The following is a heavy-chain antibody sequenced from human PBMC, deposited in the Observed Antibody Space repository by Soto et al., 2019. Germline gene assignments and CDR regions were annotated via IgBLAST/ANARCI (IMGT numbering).Heavy chain of an antibody. V-gene: IGHV1-18*01. D-gene: IGHD3-10*01. CDR1: GYTFTNYG. CDR2: ISGNNGNT. CDR3: ARDSNYYGSGSYWRAFDI. Sequence: QVQLVQSGAEVKKPGASVKVSCKASGYTFTNYGISWVRQAPGQGLEWMGWISGNNGNTNKAQKLQGRVTMTTDEATKTSYVERRSMRSDVTIRYYCARDSNYYGSGSYWRAFDIWGQGTMVTVSS. J-gene: IGHJ3*02.